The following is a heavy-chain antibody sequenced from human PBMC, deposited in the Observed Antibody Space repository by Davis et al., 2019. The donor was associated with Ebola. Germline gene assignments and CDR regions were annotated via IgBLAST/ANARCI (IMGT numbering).Heavy chain of an antibody. CDR2: ISSSSSYI. CDR1: GFTFSSYS. J-gene: IGHJ4*02. CDR3: AKAGYSSSDKDY. D-gene: IGHD6-6*01. Sequence: PGGSLRLSCAASGFTFSSYSMNWVRQAPGKGLEWVSSISSSSSYIYYADSVKGRFTISRDNSKNTLYLQMNSLRAEDTAVYYCAKAGYSSSDKDYWGQGTLVTVSS. V-gene: IGHV3-21*04.